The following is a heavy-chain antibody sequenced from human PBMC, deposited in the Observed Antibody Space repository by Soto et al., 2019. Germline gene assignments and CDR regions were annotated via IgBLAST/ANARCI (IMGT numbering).Heavy chain of an antibody. J-gene: IGHJ4*02. Sequence: ASVKVSCKASGYTFITYAMHWVRQAPGQRLEWMGWINAGNGSTKYSQKFQGRVSITRDTSASTAYMELSSLRSEDTAVYYCARGIIVGGWYPYYFDYWGQGTLVTVSS. CDR2: INAGNGST. D-gene: IGHD6-19*01. CDR3: ARGIIVGGWYPYYFDY. CDR1: GYTFITYA. V-gene: IGHV1-3*01.